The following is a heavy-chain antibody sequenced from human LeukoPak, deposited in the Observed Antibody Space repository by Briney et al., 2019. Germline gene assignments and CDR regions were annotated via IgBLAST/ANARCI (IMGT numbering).Heavy chain of an antibody. J-gene: IGHJ4*02. V-gene: IGHV1-69*01. CDR3: ARDPYDAVAGAPDNDY. Sequence: SVKVPCKASGGTFSSYAISWVRQAPGQGLEWMGGIIPIFGTANYAQKFQGRVTITADESTSTAYMELSSLRSEGTAVYYCARDPYDAVAGAPDNDYWGQGTLVTVSS. CDR1: GGTFSSYA. CDR2: IIPIFGTA. D-gene: IGHD6-19*01.